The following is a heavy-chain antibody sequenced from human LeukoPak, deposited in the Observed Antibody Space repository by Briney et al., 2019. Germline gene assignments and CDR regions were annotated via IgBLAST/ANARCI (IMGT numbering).Heavy chain of an antibody. CDR1: GFTISSYA. CDR2: ISGSGGST. J-gene: IGHJ6*02. CDR3: AKDYYYGMDV. V-gene: IGHV3-23*01. Sequence: GGSLRLSCAASGFTISSYAMSWVRQAPGKGLEWVSAISGSGGSTYYADSVKGRFTISRDNSKNTLYLQMNSLRAEDTAVHYCAKDYYYGMDVWGQGTTVTVSS.